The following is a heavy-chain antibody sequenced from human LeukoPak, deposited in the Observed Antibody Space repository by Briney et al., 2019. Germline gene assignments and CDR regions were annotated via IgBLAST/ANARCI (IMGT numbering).Heavy chain of an antibody. CDR3: ARQEENYYYGMDV. CDR1: GYSFTSYW. CDR2: IYPGDSDT. Sequence: GESLKISCKGSGYSFTSYWIGWVRQMPGKGLEWMGIIYPGDSDTRYSPSFQGQVTISADKSISTAYLQWSSLKASDTAMYYCARQEENYYYGMDVWGQGTTVTVSS. J-gene: IGHJ6*02. V-gene: IGHV5-51*01.